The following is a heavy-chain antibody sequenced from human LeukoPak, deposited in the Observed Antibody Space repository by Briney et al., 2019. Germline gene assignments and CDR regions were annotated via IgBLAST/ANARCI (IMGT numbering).Heavy chain of an antibody. V-gene: IGHV1-2*04. Sequence: GASVKVSCKASGYTFTGYYMHWVRQAPGQGLEWMGWINPNSGGTNYAQKFQGWVTMTRDTSISTAYMELSKLRSDDTAVYYCADYSSSSTGVQHWGQGTLVTVSS. CDR2: INPNSGGT. CDR1: GYTFTGYY. D-gene: IGHD6-13*01. J-gene: IGHJ1*01. CDR3: ADYSSSSTGVQH.